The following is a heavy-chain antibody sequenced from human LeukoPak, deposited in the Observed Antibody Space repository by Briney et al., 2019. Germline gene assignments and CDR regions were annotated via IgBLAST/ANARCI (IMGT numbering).Heavy chain of an antibody. CDR2: IYYSGST. CDR1: RGSFSGYY. D-gene: IGHD3-10*01. V-gene: IGHV4-59*08. J-gene: IGHJ4*02. CDR3: ARSSVLLWFGESKYYFDY. Sequence: SETLSLTCAVYRGSFSGYYWSWIRQPPGKGLEWIGYIYYSGSTNYNPSLKSRVTISVDTSKNQFSLKLSSVTAADTAVYYCARSSVLLWFGESKYYFDYWGQGTLVTVSS.